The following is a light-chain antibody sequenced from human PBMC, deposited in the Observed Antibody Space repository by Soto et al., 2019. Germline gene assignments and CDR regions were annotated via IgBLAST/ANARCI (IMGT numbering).Light chain of an antibody. V-gene: IGKV3-15*01. J-gene: IGKJ3*01. CDR3: QQYNNWPSFT. Sequence: EIVMTQSPATLSVSPGERATLSCRARQSVSSNLAWYQQKPGQAPRLLIYGASTRATGIPARFSGSGSGTELTLTISSLQSEDFAVDYCQQYNNWPSFTFGPGTKVDIK. CDR1: QSVSSN. CDR2: GAS.